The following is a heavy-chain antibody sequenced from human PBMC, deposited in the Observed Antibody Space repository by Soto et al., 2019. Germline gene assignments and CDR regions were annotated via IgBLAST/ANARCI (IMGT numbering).Heavy chain of an antibody. Sequence: EVQLVESGGGLVQPGGSLRLSCAASGFPFSAYAMNWVRQAPGQGLEWLSYIISGGNTMYYADSVKCRFIIARDKTKNSLVLQVIGRRAEHTAAYYCARDLVVRGVVRRGYGMDVWGQGTTVTVSS. CDR2: IISGGNTM. D-gene: IGHD3-10*01. V-gene: IGHV3-48*01. CDR3: ARDLVVRGVVRRGYGMDV. CDR1: GFPFSAYA. J-gene: IGHJ6*02.